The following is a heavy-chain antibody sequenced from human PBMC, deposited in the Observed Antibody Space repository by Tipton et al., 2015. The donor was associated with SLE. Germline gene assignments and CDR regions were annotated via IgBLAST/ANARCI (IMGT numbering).Heavy chain of an antibody. CDR2: INHSGST. CDR3: ASADYGGNYYFDY. CDR1: GGSFSGYS. Sequence: TLSLTCAVYGGSFSGYSWSWIRQPPGKGLEWIGEINHSGSTNYNPSLKSRVTVSVDTSKNQFSLKLSSVTAADTAVYYCASADYGGNYYFDYWGQGTLVTVSS. D-gene: IGHD4-23*01. J-gene: IGHJ4*02. V-gene: IGHV4-34*01.